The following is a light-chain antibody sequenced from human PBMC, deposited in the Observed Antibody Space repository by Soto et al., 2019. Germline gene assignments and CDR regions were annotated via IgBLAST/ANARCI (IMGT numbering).Light chain of an antibody. CDR3: QQLTSNPLT. J-gene: IGKJ4*01. Sequence: DIQLTQSPSFLSASVGDRITITCRASQGITNSLAWYQQKPGKAPNLLIYAASTLQGGVPSRFSGSGSGTDFTLTISSLQTEDFATYYCQQLTSNPLTFGGGTKVEIK. CDR2: AAS. V-gene: IGKV1-9*01. CDR1: QGITNS.